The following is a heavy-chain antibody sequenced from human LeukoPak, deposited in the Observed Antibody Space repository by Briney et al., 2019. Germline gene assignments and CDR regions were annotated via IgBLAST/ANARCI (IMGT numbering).Heavy chain of an antibody. J-gene: IGHJ6*03. Sequence: ASVKVSCKVSGYTLTELSMNWVRQAPGKGLEWMGGFDPEDGETIYAQKFQGRVTMTEDTSTDTAYMELSSLRSEDTAVYYCARVIMGYYYMDVWGKGTTVTISS. D-gene: IGHD3-3*01. CDR3: ARVIMGYYYMDV. V-gene: IGHV1-24*01. CDR2: FDPEDGET. CDR1: GYTLTELS.